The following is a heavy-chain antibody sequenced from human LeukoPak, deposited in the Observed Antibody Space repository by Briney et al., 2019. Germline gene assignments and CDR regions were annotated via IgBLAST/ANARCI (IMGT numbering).Heavy chain of an antibody. CDR3: ARGSITGTTPGYYYYYGMDV. D-gene: IGHD1-7*01. CDR2: ISSSSSYI. Sequence: GGSLRLSCAASGFTFSSYSMNWVRQAPGKGLEWVSSISSSSSYIYYADSVKGRFTISRDNAKNSLYLQMNSLRAEDTAVYYCARGSITGTTPGYYYYYGMDVWGQGTTVTVSS. V-gene: IGHV3-21*01. CDR1: GFTFSSYS. J-gene: IGHJ6*02.